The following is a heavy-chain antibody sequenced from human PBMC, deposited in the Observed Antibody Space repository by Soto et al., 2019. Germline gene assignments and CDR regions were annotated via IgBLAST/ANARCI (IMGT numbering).Heavy chain of an antibody. J-gene: IGHJ6*02. V-gene: IGHV1-46*01. Sequence: ASVKVSCKASGYTFTSYYMHWVRQAPGQGLEWMGIINPSGGSTSYAQKFQGRVTMTRDTSTSTVYMELSSLRSEDTAVYYCARSRITMVRGVIYGMDVWGQGXTVTVSS. CDR3: ARSRITMVRGVIYGMDV. CDR1: GYTFTSYY. CDR2: INPSGGST. D-gene: IGHD3-10*01.